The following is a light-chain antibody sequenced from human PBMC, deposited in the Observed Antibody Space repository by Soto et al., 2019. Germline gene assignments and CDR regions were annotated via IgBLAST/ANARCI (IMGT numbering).Light chain of an antibody. J-gene: IGKJ2*01. V-gene: IGKV1-8*01. CDR3: QQYYSYPPT. CDR1: QGISSY. CDR2: AAS. Sequence: AIRMTQSPSSLSVSTGDRVTLTCRASQGISSYLAWYQQKPGKAPKLLIYAASTMQSGVPSRFSGSGSGTDFTLTISSLQSEDFATYYCQQYYSYPPTFGQGTKLEIK.